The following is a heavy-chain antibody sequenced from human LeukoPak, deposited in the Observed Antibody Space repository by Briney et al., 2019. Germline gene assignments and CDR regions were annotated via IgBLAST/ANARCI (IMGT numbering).Heavy chain of an antibody. J-gene: IGHJ4*02. CDR2: INSDGSST. V-gene: IGHV3-74*01. Sequence: GGSLRLSCAASGFTFSSYWMHWVRQAPGKGLVWVSRINSDGSSTSYADSVKGRFTIARDNAKNTLYLQMNSLRAEDTAVYYCARWAGAYSHPYDYWGQGTLVTVSS. D-gene: IGHD4/OR15-4a*01. CDR1: GFTFSSYW. CDR3: ARWAGAYSHPYDY.